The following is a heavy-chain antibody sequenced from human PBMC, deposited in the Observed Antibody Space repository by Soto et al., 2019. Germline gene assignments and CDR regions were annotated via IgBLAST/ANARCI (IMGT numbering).Heavy chain of an antibody. V-gene: IGHV1-69*01. D-gene: IGHD3-10*01. CDR3: ARVTYMVRGVIDNGFDP. J-gene: IGHJ5*02. CDR2: IIPMYGPA. CDR1: GGTFSSYA. Sequence: QVPLVQSGAEVKKPGSSVTVSCKASGGTFSSYAIHWVRQAPGQGLEWMGGIIPMYGPAKYAQRFQGRVTITADESTTTVYMELTSLTSQDTAVYYCARVTYMVRGVIDNGFDPWGHGTLVTVSS.